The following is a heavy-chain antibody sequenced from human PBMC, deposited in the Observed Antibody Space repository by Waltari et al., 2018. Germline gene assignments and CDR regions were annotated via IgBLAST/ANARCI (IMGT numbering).Heavy chain of an antibody. V-gene: IGHV3-30*19. CDR3: ARRSSTGVFRALDI. J-gene: IGHJ3*02. D-gene: IGHD2-2*01. CDR2: ISGDGTTD. Sequence: QVHLVESGGGVVQPGRSLRLSCAASGFNFSWYGLNWVRQAPGKGLEWVAFISGDGTTDHYADSVKGRFTISRDNSKNTLFLQMNSLKPEDTAIYYCARRSSTGVFRALDIWGQGTMVSVSS. CDR1: GFNFSWYG.